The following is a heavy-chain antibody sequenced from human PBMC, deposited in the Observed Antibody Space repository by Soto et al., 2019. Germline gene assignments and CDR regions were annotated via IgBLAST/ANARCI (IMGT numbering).Heavy chain of an antibody. CDR3: ARVVAGDDFWSGYYISHASLFDY. Sequence: PSETLSLTCTVSGGSISSGGYYWSWIRQHPGKGLEWIGYIYYSGSTYYNPSLKSRVTISVDTSKNQFSLKLSSVTAADTAVYYCARVVAGDDFWSGYYISHASLFDYWGQGTLVTVSS. CDR2: IYYSGST. J-gene: IGHJ4*02. D-gene: IGHD3-3*01. CDR1: GGSISSGGYY. V-gene: IGHV4-31*03.